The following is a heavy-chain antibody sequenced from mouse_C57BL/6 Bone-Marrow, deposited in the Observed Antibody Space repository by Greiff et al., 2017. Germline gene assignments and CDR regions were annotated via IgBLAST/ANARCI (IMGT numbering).Heavy chain of an antibody. D-gene: IGHD1-1*01. CDR2: INSDGGSP. Sequence: SGGGLVQPGESLKLSCESNEYEFPSHDMSWVRKTPEKRLELVAAINSDGGSPYYPDTMERRFIISRDNTKKNLYLQMSSLRSVYTALYYCARHSYYGRGAYWGQGTLVTVSA. V-gene: IGHV5-2*01. CDR1: EYEFPSHD. CDR3: ARHSYYGRGAY. J-gene: IGHJ3*01.